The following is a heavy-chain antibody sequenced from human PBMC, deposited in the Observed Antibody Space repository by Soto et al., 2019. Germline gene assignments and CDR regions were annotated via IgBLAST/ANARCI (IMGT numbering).Heavy chain of an antibody. D-gene: IGHD3-10*01. CDR3: ARQGFGTIHGLVDV. V-gene: IGHV4-39*01. Sequence: SETLSLTCTVSGGSISSGPYSWGWIRQPPGEGLEWIGTFYYSESTYYNPSLESRVTISVDTSKNQFSLKVNSVTAADTAVYYCARQGFGTIHGLVDVWGQGTTVTVSS. CDR1: GGSISSGPYS. CDR2: FYYSEST. J-gene: IGHJ6*02.